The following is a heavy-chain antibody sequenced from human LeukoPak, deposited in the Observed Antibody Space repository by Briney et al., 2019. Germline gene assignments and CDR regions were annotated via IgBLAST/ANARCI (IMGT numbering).Heavy chain of an antibody. D-gene: IGHD7-27*01. CDR1: GYTFTSYY. CDR3: ARVGPWGSFDY. CDR2: INPSGGST. Sequence: ASVKVSCKASGYTFTSYYMHLVRQAPGQGLEWMGIINPSGGSTSYAQKFQGRVTRTRDTSTSTVYMELSSLRSEDTAVYYCARVGPWGSFDYWGQGTLVTVSS. J-gene: IGHJ4*02. V-gene: IGHV1-46*03.